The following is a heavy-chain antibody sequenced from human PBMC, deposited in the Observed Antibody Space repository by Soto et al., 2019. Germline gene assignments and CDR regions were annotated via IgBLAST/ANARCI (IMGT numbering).Heavy chain of an antibody. CDR2: IYYSGST. V-gene: IGHV4-61*01. Sequence: QVQLQESGPGLVKPSETLSLTCTVSGGSVSSGSYYWSWIRQPPGKGLEWIGYIYYSGSTNYNPSLKSRVTLSVDTSKNQFSLKLSSVTAADTAVYYWARSDSGSYYPLVHFDYWGQGTLVTVSS. J-gene: IGHJ4*02. D-gene: IGHD1-26*01. CDR1: GGSVSSGSYY. CDR3: ARSDSGSYYPLVHFDY.